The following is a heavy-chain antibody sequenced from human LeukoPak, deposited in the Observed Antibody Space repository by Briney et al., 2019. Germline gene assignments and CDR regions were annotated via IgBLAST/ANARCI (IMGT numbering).Heavy chain of an antibody. J-gene: IGHJ3*02. CDR2: IVVGSGDT. V-gene: IGHV1-58*02. CDR1: GFTSSTST. D-gene: IGHD2-2*02. Sequence: GSPVKVSCTASGFTSSTSTIQTVRQARGQRLEWIGWIVVGSGDTNYAEKFQERVTSTRDVSTITVYMELSSLRSDDTAVYYCAADQPTYRHAFDMWG. CDR3: AADQPTYRHAFDM.